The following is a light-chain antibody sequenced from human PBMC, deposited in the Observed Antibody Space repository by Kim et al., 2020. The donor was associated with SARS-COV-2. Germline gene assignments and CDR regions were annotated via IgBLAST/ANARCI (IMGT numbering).Light chain of an antibody. V-gene: IGLV1-47*01. CDR3: ASWDDTLNSQL. CDR1: NF. Sequence: NFVFWYRQLQGAAPRLLMYRNDQRPSGVPDRISGSKSGTSASLAISDLRSEDEADYFCASWDDTLNSQLFGGGTQLTVL. CDR2: RND. J-gene: IGLJ3*02.